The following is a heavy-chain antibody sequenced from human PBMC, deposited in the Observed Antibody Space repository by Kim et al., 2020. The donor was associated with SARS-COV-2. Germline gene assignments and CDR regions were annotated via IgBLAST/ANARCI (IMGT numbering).Heavy chain of an antibody. Sequence: ASVKVSCKASGYTFTSYAMHWVRQAPGQRLEWMGWINAGNGNTKYSQKFQGRVTITRDTSASTAYMELSSLRSEDTAVYYCARDQGIYCGSTSCRYGMDVWGQGTTVTVSS. CDR2: INAGNGNT. CDR3: ARDQGIYCGSTSCRYGMDV. V-gene: IGHV1-3*01. CDR1: GYTFTSYA. D-gene: IGHD2-2*01. J-gene: IGHJ6*02.